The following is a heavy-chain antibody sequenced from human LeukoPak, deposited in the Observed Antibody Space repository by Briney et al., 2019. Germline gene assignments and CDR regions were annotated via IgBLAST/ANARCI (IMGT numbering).Heavy chain of an antibody. CDR2: IYSGGST. Sequence: GGSLRLSCAASGFTVSSNYMSWVRQAPGKGLEWVSVIYSGGSTYYADSVKGRFTISRDNSKNTLYLQMNSLRAEDTAVYYCAREEAGGNFDYWGQGTLVTVSS. CDR1: GFTVSSNY. D-gene: IGHD3-16*01. V-gene: IGHV3-66*01. CDR3: AREEAGGNFDY. J-gene: IGHJ4*02.